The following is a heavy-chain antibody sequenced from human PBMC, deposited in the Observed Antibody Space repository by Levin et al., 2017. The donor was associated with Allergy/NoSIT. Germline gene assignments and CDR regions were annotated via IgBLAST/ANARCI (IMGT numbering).Heavy chain of an antibody. CDR3: ARGKEARWFDP. CDR1: GGSIGSSY. CDR2: MYSSGNT. V-gene: IGHV4-4*07. J-gene: IGHJ5*02. Sequence: PSETLSLTCTVSGGSIGSSYWSWIRQSAGKGLEWIGRMYSSGNTNYNPSLKSRVTMSLDTSKNQFSLNLTSVTAADTAVYYCARGKEARWFDPWGQGTLVIVSS.